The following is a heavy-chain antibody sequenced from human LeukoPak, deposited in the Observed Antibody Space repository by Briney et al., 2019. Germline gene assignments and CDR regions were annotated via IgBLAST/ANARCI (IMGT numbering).Heavy chain of an antibody. D-gene: IGHD3-22*01. J-gene: IGHJ4*02. CDR1: GGSISSFY. CDR3: ARGGYCDSSGYSVDY. V-gene: IGHV4-59*01. Sequence: SETLSLTCTVSGGSISSFYWSWIRQPPGKGLEWIGYIYYSGSTNYNPSLKSRVTISVDTSKNQFSLKLSSVTAADTAVYYCARGGYCDSSGYSVDYWGQGTLVTVSS. CDR2: IYYSGST.